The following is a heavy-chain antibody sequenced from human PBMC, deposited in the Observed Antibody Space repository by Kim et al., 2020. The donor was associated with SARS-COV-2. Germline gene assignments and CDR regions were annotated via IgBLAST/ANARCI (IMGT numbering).Heavy chain of an antibody. V-gene: IGHV3-30*18. D-gene: IGHD2-21*01. J-gene: IGHJ6*03. CDR2: ISYDGSNK. Sequence: GGSLRLSCAASGFTFSSYGMHWVRQAPGKGLEWVAVISYDGSNKYYADSVKGRFTISRDNSKNTLYLQMNSLRAEDTAVYYCAKDLKERLPWVAYYYYYMDVWGKGTTVTVSS. CDR3: AKDLKERLPWVAYYYYYMDV. CDR1: GFTFSSYG.